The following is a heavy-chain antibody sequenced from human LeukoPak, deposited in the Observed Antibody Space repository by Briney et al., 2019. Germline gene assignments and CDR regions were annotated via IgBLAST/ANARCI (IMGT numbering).Heavy chain of an antibody. CDR2: ISYNGNT. CDR3: ARGPDYGDYGDGMDV. J-gene: IGHJ6*02. V-gene: IGHV4-39*07. Sequence: SETLSLTCTVSGDSISSNNYFWGWICQPPGKGLEWIGEISYNGNTYCNPSLKSRVTISVDTSKNQFSLKLSSVTAADTAVYYCARGPDYGDYGDGMDVWGQGTTVTVSS. D-gene: IGHD4-17*01. CDR1: GDSISSNNYF.